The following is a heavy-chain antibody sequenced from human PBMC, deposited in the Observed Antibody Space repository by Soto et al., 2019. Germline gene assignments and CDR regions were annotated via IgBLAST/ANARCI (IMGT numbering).Heavy chain of an antibody. J-gene: IGHJ5*02. V-gene: IGHV3-48*03. D-gene: IGHD2-2*01. CDR1: GFSFRSFE. CDR2: ISSSGSSM. CDR3: ASTAGYCSSSTCYGNNWFYP. Sequence: GGSLRLSCAASGFSFRSFEMNWVRQAPGKGLEWVSYISSSGSSMYYADSVKGRFTIARDNAENLLYLQMNSLRAEDTAIYYCASTAGYCSSSTCYGNNWFYPLGQGTLVTVSS.